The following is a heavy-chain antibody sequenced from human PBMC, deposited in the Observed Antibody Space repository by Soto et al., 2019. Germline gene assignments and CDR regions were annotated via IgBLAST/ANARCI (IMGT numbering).Heavy chain of an antibody. CDR2: IYKSATT. V-gene: IGHV4-30-4*01. CDR3: ARGRYCLTGRCFPNWFDS. CDR1: GDSISTVDYF. D-gene: IGHD2-15*01. Sequence: SETLSLTCSVSGDSISTVDYFWAWIRQPPGQALEYIGYIYKSATTYYNPSFESRVAISFDTSKSQFSLNVTSVTAADTAVYFCARGRYCLTGRCFPNWFDSWGQGTLVTVSS. J-gene: IGHJ5*01.